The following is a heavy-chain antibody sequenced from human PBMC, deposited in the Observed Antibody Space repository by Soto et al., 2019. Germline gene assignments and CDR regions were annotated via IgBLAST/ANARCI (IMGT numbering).Heavy chain of an antibody. V-gene: IGHV3-23*01. D-gene: IGHD3-22*01. Sequence: XGSLRLSCAASRFTFSSYSMSWVRQAPGKGLEWVSAISGSGASTYYADSVKGRFTISRDNSKNTLYLQMKSLRAEDTAVYYCAKGQNYYDSSGYNDWGQGTLVTVSS. CDR1: RFTFSSYS. CDR3: AKGQNYYDSSGYND. J-gene: IGHJ4*02. CDR2: ISGSGAST.